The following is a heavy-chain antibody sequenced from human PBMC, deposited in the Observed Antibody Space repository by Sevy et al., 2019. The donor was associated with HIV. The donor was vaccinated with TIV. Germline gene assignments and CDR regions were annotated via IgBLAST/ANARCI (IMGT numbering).Heavy chain of an antibody. CDR1: GLSYSSYG. D-gene: IGHD2-21*01. CDR3: VKEGGGEGGDH. V-gene: IGHV3-30*02. J-gene: IGHJ4*02. CDR2: IQYDGSNK. Sequence: GGSLRLSCAASGLSYSSYGMHWVRQAPGKGLEWVAYIQYDGSNKVYADSVKGRFTISRDNSKNTLDLQMNSLRVEDTAVYYCVKEGGGEGGDHWGQGTLVTVSS.